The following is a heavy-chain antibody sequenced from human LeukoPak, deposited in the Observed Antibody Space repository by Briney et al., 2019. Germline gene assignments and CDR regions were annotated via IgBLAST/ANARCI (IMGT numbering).Heavy chain of an antibody. V-gene: IGHV4-4*07. CDR3: ARGPGQLTSECFDS. CDR2: IYPTDIT. J-gene: IGHJ5*01. CDR1: GGSISISY. Sequence: PSETLSLTCTVSGGSISISYWSWIRQPAGKGLEWIGRIYPTDITTYNPSLKSRVTLSVDTSKNQFSLKVNSVTAADAAVYYCARGPGQLTSECFDSWGQGILVTVSS. D-gene: IGHD6-13*01.